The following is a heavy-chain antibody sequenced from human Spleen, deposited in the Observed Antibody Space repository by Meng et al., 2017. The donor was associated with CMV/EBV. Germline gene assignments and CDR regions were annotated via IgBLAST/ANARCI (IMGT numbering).Heavy chain of an antibody. J-gene: IGHJ6*02. CDR2: MNPNSGNT. CDR1: GYTFTSYD. Sequence: ASVKVSCKASGYTFTSYDINWVRQATGQGLEWMGWMNPNSGNTGYAQKFQGRVTITRNTSISTAYMELRSLRSDDTAVYYCARDYGPTGTTGGYYYYGMDVWGQGTTVTVSS. D-gene: IGHD1-1*01. CDR3: ARDYGPTGTTGGYYYYGMDV. V-gene: IGHV1-8*03.